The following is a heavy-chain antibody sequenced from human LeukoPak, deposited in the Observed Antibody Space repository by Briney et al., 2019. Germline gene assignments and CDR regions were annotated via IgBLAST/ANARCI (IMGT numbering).Heavy chain of an antibody. CDR3: AKSRARITIFVAFDP. J-gene: IGHJ5*02. CDR2: ISGSGGST. V-gene: IGHV3-23*01. Sequence: GGSLRLSCAASGFTFSSYAMSWVRQAPGKGLEWVSDISGSGGSTYYADSVKGRFTISRDNSKNTLYLQMNSLRAEDTAVYYCAKSRARITIFVAFDPLGQGTLVTVSS. D-gene: IGHD3-3*01. CDR1: GFTFSSYA.